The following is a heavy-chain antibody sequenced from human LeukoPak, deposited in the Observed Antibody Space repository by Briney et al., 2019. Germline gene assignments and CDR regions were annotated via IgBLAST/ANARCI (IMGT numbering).Heavy chain of an antibody. CDR3: AKVLNAMYFDL. J-gene: IGHJ2*01. CDR2: ISDTT. CDR1: GFIFSNYA. V-gene: IGHV3-23*01. D-gene: IGHD2-2*01. Sequence: GGSLRLSCAASGFIFSNYAMNWVRQAPGKGLEWVSTISDTTYYADSVKGRFSISKDNSNSTLFLQMNNLRAEDTAVYYCAKVLNAMYFDLWGRGTLVTVSS.